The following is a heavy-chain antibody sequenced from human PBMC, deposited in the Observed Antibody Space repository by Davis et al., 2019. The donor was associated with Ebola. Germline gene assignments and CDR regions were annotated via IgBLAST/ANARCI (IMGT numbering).Heavy chain of an antibody. CDR2: VTYPGDTT. D-gene: IGHD1-26*01. Sequence: PGGSLRLSCATSGFTFNTYAMSCVRQAPGKGLEWVSTVTYPGDTTFYADLVKGRFIISRDNSRNTLSLQLNSLRAEDTAVYYCAKAGDSDSPLADYWDQGSLVTVSS. V-gene: IGHV3-23*01. J-gene: IGHJ4*02. CDR3: AKAGDSDSPLADY. CDR1: GFTFNTYA.